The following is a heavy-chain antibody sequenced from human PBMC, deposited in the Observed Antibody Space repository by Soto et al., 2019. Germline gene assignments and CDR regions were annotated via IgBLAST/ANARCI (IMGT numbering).Heavy chain of an antibody. CDR1: GFTVSSNY. Sequence: PGGSLRLSCAASGFTVSSNYMSWVRQAPGKGLEWVSVIYSGGSTYYADSAKGRFTISRDNSKNTLYLQMNSLRAEDTAVYYCLRGGPRLGNCSSPSCDGAFDVWGQGTMGTVSS. CDR3: LRGGPRLGNCSSPSCDGAFDV. V-gene: IGHV3-66*01. D-gene: IGHD2-2*01. J-gene: IGHJ3*01. CDR2: IYSGGST.